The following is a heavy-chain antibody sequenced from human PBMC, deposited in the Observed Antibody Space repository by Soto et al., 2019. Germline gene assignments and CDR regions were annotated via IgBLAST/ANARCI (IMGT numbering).Heavy chain of an antibody. D-gene: IGHD3-10*01. CDR2: ISGSGGST. J-gene: IGHJ6*03. V-gene: IGHV3-23*01. CDR3: AKDLRYYYCSGSYYNPSVYYYYYMDV. CDR1: GFTFSSYA. Sequence: GGSLRLSCAASGFTFSSYAMSWVRQAPGKGLEWVSAISGSGGSTYYADSVKGRFAISRDNSKNTLYLQMNSLRAEDTAVYYCAKDLRYYYCSGSYYNPSVYYYYYMDVWGKGTTVTVSS.